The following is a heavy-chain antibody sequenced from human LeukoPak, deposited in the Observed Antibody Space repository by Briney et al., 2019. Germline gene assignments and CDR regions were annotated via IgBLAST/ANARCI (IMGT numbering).Heavy chain of an antibody. CDR1: GFTFSSYG. CDR3: AKDRDKGNYYFDY. V-gene: IGHV3-30*02. D-gene: IGHD1-7*01. Sequence: GGSLRLSCAASGFTFSSYGMHWVRQAPGKGLEWVAFIRYDGSDKDYVGSVKGRFTISRDNSKNTLYLQMNSLRAEDTAVYYCAKDRDKGNYYFDYWGQGTLVTVSS. CDR2: IRYDGSDK. J-gene: IGHJ4*02.